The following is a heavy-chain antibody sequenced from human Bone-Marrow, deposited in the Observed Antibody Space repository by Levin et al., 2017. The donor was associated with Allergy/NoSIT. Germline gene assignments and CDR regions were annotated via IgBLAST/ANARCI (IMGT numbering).Heavy chain of an antibody. J-gene: IGHJ2*01. CDR1: GFSLSTKGMR. CDR2: IDWDDEK. CDR3: ARTYCTPGGCSGLSWYFDF. Sequence: RVSGPTLVKPTQTLTLTCTFSGFSLSTKGMRVSWIRQPPGKALEWLARIDWDDEKFYSTSLKTRLTISKDTSKNQVVLTMTNMDPVDTGTFYCARTYCTPGGCSGLSWYFDFWGRGTLVTVTS. D-gene: IGHD2-8*01. V-gene: IGHV2-70*17.